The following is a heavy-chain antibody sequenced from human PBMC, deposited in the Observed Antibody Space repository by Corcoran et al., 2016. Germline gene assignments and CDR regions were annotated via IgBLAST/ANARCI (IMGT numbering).Heavy chain of an antibody. CDR3: ARGERADSSSWYKYYFDY. D-gene: IGHD6-13*01. CDR2: IIPMFGTA. CDR1: GGTFSSYA. J-gene: IGHJ4*02. Sequence: QVQLVQSGAEVKKPGSSVKVSCKASGGTFSSYAISWVRQAPGQGLEWMGGIIPMFGTANYAQKVQGRVTITADESTSTAYVELSSLRSEDTAVYYCARGERADSSSWYKYYFDYWGQGTLVTVSS. V-gene: IGHV1-69*01.